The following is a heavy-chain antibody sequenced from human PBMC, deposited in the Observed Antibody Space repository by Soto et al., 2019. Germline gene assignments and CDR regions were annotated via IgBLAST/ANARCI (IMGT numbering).Heavy chain of an antibody. V-gene: IGHV3-66*01. CDR2: IYSGGST. CDR3: ASGRYRSSTSCMDV. Sequence: WLPLRLCCTASEFTVSSNYMSWVRKVPGKGLEWVSVIYSGGSTYYADSVKGRFTISRDNSKNTLYLQMNSLRAEDTAVYYCASGRYRSSTSCMDVWGKGTTVTVSS. D-gene: IGHD2-2*01. J-gene: IGHJ6*03. CDR1: EFTVSSNY.